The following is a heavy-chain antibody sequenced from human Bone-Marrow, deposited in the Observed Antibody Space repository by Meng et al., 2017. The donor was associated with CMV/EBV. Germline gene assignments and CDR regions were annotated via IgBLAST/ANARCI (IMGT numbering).Heavy chain of an antibody. V-gene: IGHV1-18*01. Sequence: ASVKVSCKASGYTFTSYDISWVRQAPGQGLEWMGRISAYNGNTDYAQNLQGRVTMTTDTSTSTAYMELRSLRSDDTAVYYCARAISPPIPIFGVNYGMDVWGQGTTVTVSS. CDR2: ISAYNGNT. J-gene: IGHJ6*02. D-gene: IGHD3-3*01. CDR1: GYTFTSYD. CDR3: ARAISPPIPIFGVNYGMDV.